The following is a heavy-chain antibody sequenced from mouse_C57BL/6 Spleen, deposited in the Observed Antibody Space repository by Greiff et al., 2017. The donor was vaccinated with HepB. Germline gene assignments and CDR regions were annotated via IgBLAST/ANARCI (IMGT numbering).Heavy chain of an antibody. J-gene: IGHJ1*03. CDR1: GYTFTSYW. V-gene: IGHV1-61*01. D-gene: IGHD1-1*01. CDR2: IYPSDSET. Sequence: QVQLQQPGAELVRPGSSVKLSCKASGYTFTSYWMDWVKQRPGQGLEWIGNIYPSDSETHYNQKFKDKATLTVDKSSSTAYMQLSSLTSEDSAVYYCARRAVSYGGYFDVWGTGTTVTVSS. CDR3: ARRAVSYGGYFDV.